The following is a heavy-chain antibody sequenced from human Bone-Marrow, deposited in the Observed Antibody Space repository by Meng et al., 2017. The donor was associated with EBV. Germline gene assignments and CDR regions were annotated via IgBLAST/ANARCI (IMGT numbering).Heavy chain of an antibody. CDR1: GFTCSTYG. CDR2: ISSDGSNK. J-gene: IGHJ5*01. D-gene: IGHD2/OR15-2a*01. Sequence: QVQLVQSRAEGKNPGASVKVSCKASGFTCSTYGIHWIRQAPGKGLEWVAVISSDGSNKDYLDSVKGRFTISRDISNNTLFLQLNSLRVEDTATYYCAKRGPLYGDGSLDSWGQGTLVTVSS. CDR3: AKRGPLYGDGSLDS. V-gene: IGHV3-30*18.